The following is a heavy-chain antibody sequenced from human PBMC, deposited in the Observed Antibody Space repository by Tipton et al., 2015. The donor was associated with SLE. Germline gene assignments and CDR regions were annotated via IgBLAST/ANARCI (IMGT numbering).Heavy chain of an antibody. J-gene: IGHJ5*02. Sequence: SLRLSCAASGFTFSSYAMSWVRQAPGKGLEWVSAISGSGGSTYYADSVKDRFTISRDNSKNTLYLQMNSLRAEDTAVYYCAREPGGPAATGGWFDPWGQGTLVTVSS. CDR2: ISGSGGST. V-gene: IGHV3-23*01. D-gene: IGHD2-2*01. CDR3: AREPGGPAATGGWFDP. CDR1: GFTFSSYA.